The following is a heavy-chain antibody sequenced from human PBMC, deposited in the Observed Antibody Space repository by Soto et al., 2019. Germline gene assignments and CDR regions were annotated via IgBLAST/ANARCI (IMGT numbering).Heavy chain of an antibody. CDR2: IYSGGST. CDR3: ARDPTDPGIFPYYYYYMDV. V-gene: IGHV3-66*01. J-gene: IGHJ6*03. Sequence: GGSLRLSCAASGFTVSSNYMSWVRQAPGKGLEWVSVIYSGGSTYYADSVKGRFTISRDNSKNTLYLQMNSLRAEDTAVYYCARDPTDPGIFPYYYYYMDVWGKGTTVTVSS. D-gene: IGHD3-3*01. CDR1: GFTVSSNY.